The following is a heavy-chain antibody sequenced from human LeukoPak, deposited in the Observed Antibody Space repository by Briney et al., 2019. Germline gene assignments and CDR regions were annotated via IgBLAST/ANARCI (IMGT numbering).Heavy chain of an antibody. CDR3: AREKGDNWNDVYY. CDR1: GYTFTGYY. D-gene: IGHD1-1*01. V-gene: IGHV1-2*02. J-gene: IGHJ4*02. Sequence: ASVKVSCKASGYTFTGYYMHWVRQAPGQGLEWMGWISPNSGGTNYAQKFQGRVTMTRDTSISTAYMELSRLRSDDTAVYYCAREKGDNWNDVYYWGQGTLVTVSS. CDR2: ISPNSGGT.